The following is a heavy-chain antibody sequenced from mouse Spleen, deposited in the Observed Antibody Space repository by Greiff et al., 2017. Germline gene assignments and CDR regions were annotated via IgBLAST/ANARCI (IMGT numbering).Heavy chain of an antibody. CDR2: IWSGGST. CDR1: GFSLTSYG. V-gene: IGHV2-2*01. J-gene: IGHJ3*01. Sequence: QVQLQQSGPGLVQPSQSLSITCTVSGFSLTSYGVHWIRQSPGKGLEWLGVIWSGGSTDYNAPFISRLSISKDNSKSQVFFKMNSLQADDTAIYYCARNYYYDHRVFAYWGQGTLVTVSA. CDR3: ARNYYYDHRVFAY. D-gene: IGHD2-4*01.